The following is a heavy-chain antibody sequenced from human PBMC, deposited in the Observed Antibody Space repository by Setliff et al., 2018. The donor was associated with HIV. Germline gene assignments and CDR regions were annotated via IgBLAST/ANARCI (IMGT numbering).Heavy chain of an antibody. J-gene: IGHJ4*02. Sequence: AGGSLRLSCAASKFTFSGYWMSWVRQAPGKGLEWVANIKQDGREKYYVDSVKGRFTISRDNAKNSLDLQVRGLRVDDTAVYYCARGYSRSWRYFECSDFWGQGTLVTVSS. CDR3: ARGYSRSWRYFECSDF. V-gene: IGHV3-7*03. D-gene: IGHD6-13*01. CDR2: IKQDGREK. CDR1: KFTFSGYW.